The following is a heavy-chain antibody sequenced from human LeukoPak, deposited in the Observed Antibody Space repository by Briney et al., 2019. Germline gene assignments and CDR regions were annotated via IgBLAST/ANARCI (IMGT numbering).Heavy chain of an antibody. Sequence: GGSLRLSCAASGFASGFTFSDYAVSWVRQAPGKGPEWVASVNGRGATTYYADSVRGRFTISRDNSKNTLYLQMISLRAEDTAVYYCATPYYDILTGYYSEYSGPFDYWGQGTLVTVSS. CDR3: ATPYYDILTGYYSEYSGPFDY. CDR1: GFTFSDYA. V-gene: IGHV3-23*01. CDR2: VNGRGATT. D-gene: IGHD3-9*01. J-gene: IGHJ4*02.